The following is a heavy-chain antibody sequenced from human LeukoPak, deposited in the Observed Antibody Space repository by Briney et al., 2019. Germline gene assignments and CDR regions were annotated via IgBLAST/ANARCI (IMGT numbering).Heavy chain of an antibody. CDR3: ARDPPGCTSCHFDY. V-gene: IGHV3-21*01. Sequence: PGGTLRLSCAASGFTFSSYAMSWVRQAPGKGLEWVSSISSSSSYIYYADSVKGRFTISRDNAKNSLYLQMNSLRAEDTAVYYCARDPPGCTSCHFDYWGQGTLVTVSS. J-gene: IGHJ4*02. CDR1: GFTFSSYA. D-gene: IGHD2-2*01. CDR2: ISSSSSYI.